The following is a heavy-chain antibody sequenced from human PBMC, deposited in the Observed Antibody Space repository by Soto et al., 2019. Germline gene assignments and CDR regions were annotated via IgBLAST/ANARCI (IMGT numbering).Heavy chain of an antibody. CDR1: GDSVSSLVYF. CDR3: VRDGGIAVTGASVRYYGFDV. CDR2: ISYSGGT. Sequence: SETLSLTCTVSGDSVSSLVYFWSWIRSPPGKGLEWIGYISYSGGTKYNPSVKSRVTISLNTSKNQFSLNLGSVTAVDTAVYYCVRDGGIAVTGASVRYYGFDVWGQGTTVTVSS. J-gene: IGHJ6*02. D-gene: IGHD6-19*01. V-gene: IGHV4-61*08.